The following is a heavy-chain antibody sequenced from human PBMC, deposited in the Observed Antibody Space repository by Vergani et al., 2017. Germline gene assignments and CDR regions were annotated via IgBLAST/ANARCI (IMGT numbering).Heavy chain of an antibody. D-gene: IGHD2-15*01. CDR3: AHTVVAATLLDC. CDR1: GFSLSTSGMG. CDR2: IYWNADR. Sequence: QITLRESGPSVVKPTQTLTLTCSFSGFSLSTSGMGVGWIRQPPGKALEWLAVIYWNADRRYSPSLKSRLTITKDTSKNHVVLTMTNMDPADTATYYCAHTVVAATLLDCWDQGTLVTVSS. J-gene: IGHJ4*02. V-gene: IGHV2-5*01.